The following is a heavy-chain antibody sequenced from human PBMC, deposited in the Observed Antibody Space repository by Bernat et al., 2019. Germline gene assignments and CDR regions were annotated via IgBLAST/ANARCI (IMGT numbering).Heavy chain of an antibody. J-gene: IGHJ4*02. CDR3: ASWDRSSGYYRFDS. V-gene: IGHV4-39*01. D-gene: IGHD3-22*01. CDR1: GGSISSSSYY. Sequence: QLQLQESGPGLVKPSETLSLPCTVSGGSISSSSYYWGWIRQPPGKGLEWIGTMYYSGDTNYNPSLKSRVTISVATCKNQLSLKLSSVTAADTAVYYCASWDRSSGYYRFDSWGQGTLVTVSS. CDR2: MYYSGDT.